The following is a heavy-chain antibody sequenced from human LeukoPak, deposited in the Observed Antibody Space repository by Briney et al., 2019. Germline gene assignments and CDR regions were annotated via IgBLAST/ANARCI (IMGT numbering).Heavy chain of an antibody. CDR1: GFTFSSYG. CDR3: VKSGTWADFDS. V-gene: IGHV3-64D*09. J-gene: IGHJ4*02. CDR2: ISNKGGST. D-gene: IGHD1-26*01. Sequence: GGSLRLSCSASGFTFSSYGMHWVRQAPGKGLKYVSGISNKGGSTYYADSVKGRLTISRDNSKNTLHLQMSSLRADDTAVYYCVKSGTWADFDSWGQGTLVTVSS.